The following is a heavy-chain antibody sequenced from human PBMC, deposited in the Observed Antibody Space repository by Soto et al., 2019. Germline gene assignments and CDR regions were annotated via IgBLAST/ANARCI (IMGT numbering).Heavy chain of an antibody. CDR2: INHSGST. V-gene: IGHV4-34*01. Sequence: PSETLSLTCAVYGGSFSGYYWSWIRQPPGKGLEWIGEINHSGSTNYNPSLKSRVTISVDTSKNQFSLKLSSVTAADTAVYYCARGTMVRGVILSFVDYWGQGTLVTVSS. D-gene: IGHD3-10*01. J-gene: IGHJ4*02. CDR3: ARGTMVRGVILSFVDY. CDR1: GGSFSGYY.